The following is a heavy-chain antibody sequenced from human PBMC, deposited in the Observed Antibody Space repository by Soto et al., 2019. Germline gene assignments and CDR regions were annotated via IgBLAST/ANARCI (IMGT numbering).Heavy chain of an antibody. CDR2: IKQDGSQN. V-gene: IGHV3-7*01. D-gene: IGHD3-3*01. CDR1: GFTFSSYW. J-gene: IGHJ4*02. Sequence: EVQLVESGGGLVQPGGSLRLSCAASGFTFSSYWMNWVRQTPGKGLEWVANIKQDGSQNYYVDSVKGRFTMSRDNANNPLLLPMNSRRAEDTAVYFCARGGHYDDWYSFDYWGQGRRVTVSS. CDR3: ARGGHYDDWYSFDY.